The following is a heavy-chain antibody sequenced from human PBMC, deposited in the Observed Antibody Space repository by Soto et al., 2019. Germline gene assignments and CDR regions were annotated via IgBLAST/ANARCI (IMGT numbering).Heavy chain of an antibody. CDR2: ISTYNGIT. Sequence: VASVKVSCKASGYTFTSYGISWVRQAPGQGLEWMGWISTYNGITNYAQKFQGRVTMTTDTSTSTAYMELRSLRSDDTAVYYCAREGSGSYSGVWYFDYWGQGTLVTVSS. CDR3: AREGSGSYSGVWYFDY. D-gene: IGHD1-26*01. V-gene: IGHV1-18*04. CDR1: GYTFTSYG. J-gene: IGHJ4*02.